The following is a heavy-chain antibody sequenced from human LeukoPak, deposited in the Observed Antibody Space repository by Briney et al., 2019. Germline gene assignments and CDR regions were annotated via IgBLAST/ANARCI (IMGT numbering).Heavy chain of an antibody. J-gene: IGHJ4*02. CDR1: GGSFSGYY. CDR3: ARGGPLYMMVRKVGPALDY. D-gene: IGHD3-10*01. V-gene: IGHV4-34*01. Sequence: SETLSLTCAVYGGSFSGYYWSWIRQPPGKGLEWIGEINHSGSTNYNPFLKSRVTISVDTSKNQFSLKLSSVTAADTAVYYCARGGPLYMMVRKVGPALDYWGQGTLVTVSS. CDR2: INHSGST.